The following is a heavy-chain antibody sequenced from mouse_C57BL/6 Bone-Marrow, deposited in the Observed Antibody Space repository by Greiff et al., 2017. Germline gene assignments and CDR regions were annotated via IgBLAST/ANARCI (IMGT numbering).Heavy chain of an antibody. CDR2: IYIGNGYT. J-gene: IGHJ1*03. CDR3: ARDGGSYRWYFDV. V-gene: IGHV1-58*01. Sequence: VQLQQSGAELVRPGSSVKMSCKTSGYTFTSYGINWVKQRPGQGLEWIGYIYIGNGYTEYNEKFQGKATLTSDASSSTAYMQLSSLPSEASAIYSCARDGGSYRWYFDVWGTGTTVTVSS. D-gene: IGHD1-1*02. CDR1: GYTFTSYG.